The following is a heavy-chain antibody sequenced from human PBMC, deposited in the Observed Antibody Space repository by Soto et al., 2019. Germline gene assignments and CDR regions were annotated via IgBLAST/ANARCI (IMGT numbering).Heavy chain of an antibody. J-gene: IGHJ4*02. CDR2: IYPGDSDT. CDR3: ASLHRRDGYNYLEY. V-gene: IGHV5-51*01. D-gene: IGHD5-12*01. Sequence: PGESLKISCKGSGYSFTSYWIGWVCQMPGKGLEWMGIIYPGDSDTRYSPSFQGQVTISADKSISTAYLQWSSLKASDTAMYYCASLHRRDGYNYLEYWGQGXLGTVSS. CDR1: GYSFTSYW.